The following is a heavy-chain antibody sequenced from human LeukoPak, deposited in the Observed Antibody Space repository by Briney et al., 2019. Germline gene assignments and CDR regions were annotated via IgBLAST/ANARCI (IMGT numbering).Heavy chain of an antibody. CDR3: ARDVGYSGYDWNY. CDR1: GGSISSGGYY. V-gene: IGHV4-31*03. Sequence: SETLSLTCTVSGGSISSGGYYWSWIRQHPGKGLEWIGYIYYSGSTYYNPSLKSRVTISVDKSKNQFSLKLSSVTAADTAVYYCARDVGYSGYDWNYWGQGTLVTVSS. CDR2: IYYSGST. J-gene: IGHJ4*02. D-gene: IGHD5-12*01.